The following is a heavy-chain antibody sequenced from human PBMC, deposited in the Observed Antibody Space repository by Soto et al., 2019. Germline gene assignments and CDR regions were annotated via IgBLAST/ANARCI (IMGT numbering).Heavy chain of an antibody. CDR3: ARQAAGSIYYYYYYGMDV. J-gene: IGHJ6*02. CDR1: GGSISSSSYY. V-gene: IGHV4-39*01. CDR2: IYYSGST. Sequence: QLQLQESGPGLVKPSETLSLTCTVSGGSISSSSYYWGWIRQTPGKGLEWIGSIYYSGSTYYNPSLKSRVTISVDTSKNQFSLKLSSVTAADTAVYYCARQAAGSIYYYYYYGMDVWGQGTTVTVSS. D-gene: IGHD6-13*01.